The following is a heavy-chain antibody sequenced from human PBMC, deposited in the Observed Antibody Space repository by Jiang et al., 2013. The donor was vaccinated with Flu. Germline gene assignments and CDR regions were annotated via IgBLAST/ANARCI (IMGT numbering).Heavy chain of an antibody. CDR3: ARAPYYYDSSGYYSPDAFDI. Sequence: PGLVKPSQTLSLTCTVSGGSISSGGYYWNRIRQHPGKGLEWIGYIYYSGSTYYNPSLKSRVTISVDTSKNQFSLKLSSVTAADTAVYYCARAPYYYDSSGYYSPDAFDIWGQGTMVTVSS. CDR2: IYYSGST. J-gene: IGHJ3*02. CDR1: GGSISSGGYY. V-gene: IGHV4-31*03. D-gene: IGHD3-22*01.